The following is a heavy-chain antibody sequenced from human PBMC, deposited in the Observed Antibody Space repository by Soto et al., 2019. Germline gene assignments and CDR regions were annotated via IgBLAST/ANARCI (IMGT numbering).Heavy chain of an antibody. V-gene: IGHV1-3*01. CDR2: INAGNGNT. Sequence: ASVKLSCKASGSTFTSYAMHWVRQAPGQRLEWMGWINAGNGNTKYSQKFQGRVTITRTTHASTASMERGTRRSKHTAVYSWAGHSYGPTGVDFGVRGPLVTVPP. CDR1: GSTFTSYA. D-gene: IGHD5-18*01. J-gene: IGHJ4*02. CDR3: AGHSYGPTGVDF.